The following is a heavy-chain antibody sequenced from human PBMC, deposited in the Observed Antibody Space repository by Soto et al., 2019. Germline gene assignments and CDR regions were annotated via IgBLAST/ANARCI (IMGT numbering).Heavy chain of an antibody. CDR3: ARVSDYDILTGYYGAIDY. Sequence: GGSLRLSCAASGFTFSSYCMHWVRQAPGKGLEWVAVIWYDGGNKYYADSVKGRFTISRDNSKNTLYLQMNSLRAEDTAVYYCARVSDYDILTGYYGAIDYWGQGTLVTVSS. CDR1: GFTFSSYC. J-gene: IGHJ4*02. V-gene: IGHV3-33*01. CDR2: IWYDGGNK. D-gene: IGHD3-9*01.